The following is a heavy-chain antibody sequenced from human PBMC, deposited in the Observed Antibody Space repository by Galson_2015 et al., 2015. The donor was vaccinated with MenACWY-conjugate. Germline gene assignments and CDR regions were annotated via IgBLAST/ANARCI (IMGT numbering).Heavy chain of an antibody. D-gene: IGHD6-13*01. V-gene: IGHV5-10-1*01. CDR2: IDPTDSYT. CDR1: GYKFTSYY. Sequence: QSGAEVKKPGESLKISCKGSGYKFTSYYISWVRQMPGKGLEWMGRIDPTDSYTNYSPSVQGHVTISADKSVNTAYLQWSSLKASDTALYYCARHKGTWYFEDWGQGSLVTVSS. CDR3: ARHKGTWYFED. J-gene: IGHJ4*02.